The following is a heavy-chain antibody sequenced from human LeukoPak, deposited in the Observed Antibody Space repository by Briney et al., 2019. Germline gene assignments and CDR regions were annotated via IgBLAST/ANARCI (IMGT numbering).Heavy chain of an antibody. CDR2: IRNDETEI. CDR1: EFPFNTFN. CDR3: ARDGGRYRFDY. J-gene: IGHJ4*02. Sequence: GGSLRLSCAAPEFPFNTFNIHWIRQAPGRGLEWASFIRNDETEIHYADFAKGRFTISRDKSQNSLYLQMNSLRPDDTAVYYCARDGGRYRFDYWGQGTMVTVSS. V-gene: IGHV3-30*02. D-gene: IGHD3-16*02.